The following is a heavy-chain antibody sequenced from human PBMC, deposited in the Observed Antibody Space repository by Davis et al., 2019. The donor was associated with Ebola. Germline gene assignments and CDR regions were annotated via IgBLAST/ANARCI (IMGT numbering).Heavy chain of an antibody. V-gene: IGHV3-13*01. CDR2: IGTAGDT. CDR1: GFTFSSYD. Sequence: GESLKISCAASGFTFSSYDMHWVRQATGKGLEWVSAIGTAGDTYYPGSVKGRFTISRENAKNSLYLQMNSLRAEDTAVYYCAREVPSRYYYYGMDVWGQGTTVTVSS. J-gene: IGHJ6*02. CDR3: AREVPSRYYYYGMDV.